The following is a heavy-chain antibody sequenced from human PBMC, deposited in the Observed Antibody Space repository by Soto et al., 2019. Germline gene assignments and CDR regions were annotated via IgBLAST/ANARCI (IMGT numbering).Heavy chain of an antibody. V-gene: IGHV3-30-3*01. D-gene: IGHD3-3*01. J-gene: IGHJ5*02. Sequence: GGSLRLSCAASGFTFSSYAMHWVRQAPGKGLEWVAVISYDGSNKYYADSVKGRFTISRDNSKNTLYLQMNSLRAEDTAVYYCARVGQLYDFWSGWFWFDPWGQGTLVTVSS. CDR1: GFTFSSYA. CDR3: ARVGQLYDFWSGWFWFDP. CDR2: ISYDGSNK.